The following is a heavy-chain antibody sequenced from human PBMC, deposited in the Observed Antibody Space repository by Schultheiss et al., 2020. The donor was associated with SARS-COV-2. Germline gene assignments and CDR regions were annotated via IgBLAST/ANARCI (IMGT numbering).Heavy chain of an antibody. CDR1: GFSLSTSGMC. CDR3: AHSQWYDSSGYYPHDAFDI. D-gene: IGHD3-22*01. Sequence: SGPTLVKPTQTLTLTCTFSGFSLSTSGMCVSWIRQPPGKALEWLALIDWNDDKRYSPSLKSRLTITKDTSKNQVVLTMTNMDPVDTATYYFAHSQWYDSSGYYPHDAFDIWGQGTMVTVSS. CDR2: IDWNDDK. V-gene: IGHV2-5*08. J-gene: IGHJ3*02.